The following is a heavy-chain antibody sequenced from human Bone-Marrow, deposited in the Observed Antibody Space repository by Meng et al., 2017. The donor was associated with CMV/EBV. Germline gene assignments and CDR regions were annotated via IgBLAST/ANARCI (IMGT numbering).Heavy chain of an antibody. CDR3: ARDLLLRLNSYGMDV. CDR2: INPNSGGT. CDR1: GYTFTGYY. J-gene: IGHJ6*02. D-gene: IGHD3-16*01. Sequence: ASVKVSCKASGYTFTGYYMHWVRQAPGQGLEWMGWINPNSGGTNYAQKFQGRVTMTRDTSISTAYMELSRLRSDDTAVYYCARDLLLRLNSYGMDVWGQGTTVT. V-gene: IGHV1-2*02.